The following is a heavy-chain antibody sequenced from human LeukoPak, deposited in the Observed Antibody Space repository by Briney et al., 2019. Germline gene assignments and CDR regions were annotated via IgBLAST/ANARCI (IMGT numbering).Heavy chain of an antibody. CDR1: GGSISSNSYH. CDR3: ARAGGMPASFDY. V-gene: IGHV4-39*07. CDR2: IYYSGST. Sequence: SETLSLTCTVSGGSISSNSYHWGWIRQPPGKGLEWIGSIYYSGSTYYTPSLKSRVTISVDTSKNQFSLKLSSVTAADTAVYYCARAGGMPASFDYWGQGTLVTVSS. D-gene: IGHD3-16*01. J-gene: IGHJ4*02.